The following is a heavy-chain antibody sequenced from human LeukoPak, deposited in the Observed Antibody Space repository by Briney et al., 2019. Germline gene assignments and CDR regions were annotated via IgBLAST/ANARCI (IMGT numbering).Heavy chain of an antibody. CDR1: GFTFSSYW. CDR2: INQDGREK. J-gene: IGHJ4*02. CDR3: AKGRDYGDY. Sequence: GGSLTLSCAVSGFTFSSYWMTWVRKVPGKGLQWVANINQDGREKYYTDSMKGRLNISRDNTENSVFLQLTSLRPEDTGIYFCAKGRDYGDYRGQGTLVAVSS. V-gene: IGHV3-7*01.